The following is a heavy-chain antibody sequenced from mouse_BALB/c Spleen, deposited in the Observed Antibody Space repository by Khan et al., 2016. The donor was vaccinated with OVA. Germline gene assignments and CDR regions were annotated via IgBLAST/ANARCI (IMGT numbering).Heavy chain of an antibody. Sequence: EVELVESGGGLVQPGGSRKLSCAASGFTFSSFGMHWVRQAPEKGLEWVAYISSGSNTTYYAATLKGRFTISRDNPKNTLFLQMTSLRSEDTAMYYCASDSYGYMGYFDYWGQGTTLTVSS. V-gene: IGHV5-17*02. CDR2: ISSGSNTT. CDR3: ASDSYGYMGYFDY. CDR1: GFTFSSFG. J-gene: IGHJ2*01. D-gene: IGHD1-2*01.